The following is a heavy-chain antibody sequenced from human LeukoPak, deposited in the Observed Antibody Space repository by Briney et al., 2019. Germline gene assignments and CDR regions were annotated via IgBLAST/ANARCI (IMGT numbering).Heavy chain of an antibody. Sequence: GASVKVSCKASGYTFTSYGISWVRQAPGQGLEWMGWISAYNGNTNYAQKLQGRVTMTTDTSTSTAYMELRSLRSDDTAVYYCARDRFRSGYHVFDYWGQGTLVTVSS. CDR3: ARDRFRSGYHVFDY. V-gene: IGHV1-18*01. CDR2: ISAYNGNT. D-gene: IGHD3-3*01. CDR1: GYTFTSYG. J-gene: IGHJ4*02.